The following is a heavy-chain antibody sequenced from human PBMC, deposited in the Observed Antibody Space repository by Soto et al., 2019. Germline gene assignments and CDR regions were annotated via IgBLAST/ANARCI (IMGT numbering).Heavy chain of an antibody. CDR2: INHGGST. CDR1: GESFSGFY. J-gene: IGHJ4*02. D-gene: IGHD3-10*01. Sequence: PSETLSLTCAVYGESFSGFYWSWIRQPPGKGLEWIGEINHGGSTNYHPSLKSRVTMSVDTSKNQFSLKLSSVTAADTALYYCARGQYSLIRGVIANDYWGQGTLVTVSS. V-gene: IGHV4-34*01. CDR3: ARGQYSLIRGVIANDY.